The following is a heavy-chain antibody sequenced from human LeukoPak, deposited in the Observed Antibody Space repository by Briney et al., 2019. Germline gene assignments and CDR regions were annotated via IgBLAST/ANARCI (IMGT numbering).Heavy chain of an antibody. CDR3: ARGLYYNSSGRYGMDV. J-gene: IGHJ6*01. CDR1: GGSISSGSYY. Sequence: PSQTLSLTCTVSGGSISSGSYYWSWIRQPAGKGLEWIGRIYTSGSTTYNPSLKSRVTISVDTSKNQFSLKLSSVTAADTAVYYCARGLYYNSSGRYGMDVWGQGTTVTVSS. V-gene: IGHV4-61*02. D-gene: IGHD3-10*01. CDR2: IYTSGST.